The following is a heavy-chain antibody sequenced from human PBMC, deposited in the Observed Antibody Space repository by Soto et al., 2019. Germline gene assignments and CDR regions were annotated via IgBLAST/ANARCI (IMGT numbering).Heavy chain of an antibody. Sequence: QVQLVESGGGLVKPGGSLRLACATSGFTFTDYDMSWLRQAPGKGLEWVSYISYSGTTIYYADSVRGRFAISRDNAEKSVYLHMNSLRAEDTAVYYCTRPCRYCNGGGPGNWFDPWGQGTLVTVSS. J-gene: IGHJ5*02. CDR3: TRPCRYCNGGGPGNWFDP. CDR2: ISYSGTTI. CDR1: GFTFTDYD. D-gene: IGHD2-8*02. V-gene: IGHV3-11*01.